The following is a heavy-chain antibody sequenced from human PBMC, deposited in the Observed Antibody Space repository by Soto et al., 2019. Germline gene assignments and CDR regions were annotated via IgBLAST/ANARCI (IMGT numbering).Heavy chain of an antibody. CDR3: ARQYSSSPRGGYYYYYYMDV. Sequence: GGSLRLSCAASGFTVSSNYMSWVRQAPGKGLEWVSVIYSGGSTYYADSVKGRFTISRHNSKNTLYLQMNSLRAEDTAVYYCARQYSSSPRGGYYYYYYMDVWGKGTMVTVSS. CDR2: IYSGGST. V-gene: IGHV3-53*04. J-gene: IGHJ6*03. CDR1: GFTVSSNY. D-gene: IGHD6-6*01.